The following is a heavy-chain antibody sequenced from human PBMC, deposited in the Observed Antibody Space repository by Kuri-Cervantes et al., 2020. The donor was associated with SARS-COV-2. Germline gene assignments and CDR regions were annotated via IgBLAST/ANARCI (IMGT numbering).Heavy chain of an antibody. D-gene: IGHD1-1*01. CDR1: GGSFSGYY. V-gene: IGHV4-34*01. Sequence: SETLSLTCAVYGGSFSGYYWSWIRQPPGKGREWVGEFNHSGSTNYNPSLKSRVTIPVDTSKNQFSLKLSSVTAADTAVYYCASVPNGYYYYGMDVWGQGTTVTVSS. CDR3: ASVPNGYYYYGMDV. J-gene: IGHJ6*02. CDR2: FNHSGST.